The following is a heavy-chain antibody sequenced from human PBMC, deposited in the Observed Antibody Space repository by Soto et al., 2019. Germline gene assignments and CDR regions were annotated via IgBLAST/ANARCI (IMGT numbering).Heavy chain of an antibody. Sequence: EVQLVDSGGGLVKRGGSLRLSCAASGFTFSNAWMSWVRQAPGKGLEWVGRIKSKTDGGTTDYAAPVKGRFTISRDDSKNTLYLQMNSLKTEDTDVYYCTTGVATIREDIWGQGTMVTVSS. J-gene: IGHJ3*02. CDR1: GFTFSNAW. D-gene: IGHD5-12*01. V-gene: IGHV3-15*01. CDR2: IKSKTDGGTT. CDR3: TTGVATIREDI.